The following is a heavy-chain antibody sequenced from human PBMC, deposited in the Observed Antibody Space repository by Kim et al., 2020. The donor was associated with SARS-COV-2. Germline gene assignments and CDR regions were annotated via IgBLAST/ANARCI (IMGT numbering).Heavy chain of an antibody. V-gene: IGHV4-38-2*02. CDR3: ARSVVGPTTGNWFDP. CDR1: NYYISNGFF. Sequence: SETLSLTCTVSNYYISNGFFWGWIRQPPGKGLEWIGSIYHGGTTYYNPSLKSRVTLSVNTSKNQFSLKLSSVTAADTAMYYCARSVVGPTTGNWFDPWGQGTLVTVSS. CDR2: IYHGGTT. D-gene: IGHD1-26*01. J-gene: IGHJ5*02.